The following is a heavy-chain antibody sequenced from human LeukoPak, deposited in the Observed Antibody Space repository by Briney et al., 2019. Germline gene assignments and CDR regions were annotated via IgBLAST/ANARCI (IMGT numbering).Heavy chain of an antibody. CDR1: GYTFTSYG. Sequence: SVKVSCKASGYTFTSYGISWVRQAPGQGLEWMGWISAYNGNTNYAQRLQGRVTMTTDTSTSTAYMELRSLRSDDTAVYYCARVAPNRRYCSGGTCLNSFDYWGQGTLVTVSS. V-gene: IGHV1-18*01. J-gene: IGHJ4*02. CDR3: ARVAPNRRYCSGGTCLNSFDY. D-gene: IGHD2-15*01. CDR2: ISAYNGNT.